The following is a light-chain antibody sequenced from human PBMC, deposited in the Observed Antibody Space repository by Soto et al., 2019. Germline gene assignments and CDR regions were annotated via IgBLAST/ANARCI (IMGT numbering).Light chain of an antibody. Sequence: QSVLTQPASVSGAPGQSITISCAGTSSDIGGYNYVSWYQQHPGKAPKVMIYEVSNRPPGVSNRFSGSKSGNTASLTISGLQAEDEADYYCSSYTSSSTLYVFGSGTTV. V-gene: IGLV2-14*01. CDR1: SSDIGGYNY. CDR3: SSYTSSSTLYV. J-gene: IGLJ1*01. CDR2: EVS.